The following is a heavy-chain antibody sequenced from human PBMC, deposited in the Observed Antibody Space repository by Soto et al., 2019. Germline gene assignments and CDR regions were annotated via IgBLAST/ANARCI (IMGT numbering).Heavy chain of an antibody. CDR1: GGTFSNYA. CDR2: IIPMFGTS. J-gene: IGHJ6*02. Sequence: SVKVSCKASGGTFSNYAISWVRQAPGQGLEWVGGIIPMFGTSNYAQNFQGRVSITADESTSTAYMELSSLRSEDTAVYYCARGVRTGFYGMDVWGQGXTVTV. V-gene: IGHV1-69*13. CDR3: ARGVRTGFYGMDV. D-gene: IGHD3-10*01.